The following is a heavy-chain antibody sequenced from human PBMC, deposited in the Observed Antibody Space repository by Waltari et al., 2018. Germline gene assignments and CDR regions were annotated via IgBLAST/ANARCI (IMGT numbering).Heavy chain of an antibody. V-gene: IGHV3-74*01. J-gene: IGHJ5*02. CDR2: TNGDGRGT. CDR3: VRATLVGASTRAGLDP. Sequence: EVQLVESGGGLVQPGGSLRLPCAAAGFPVVSHWIHWFRPAAGKGLVWVSRTNGDGRGTSDADSVKGRFTLSRDNAKNTLYLQMNSLRVEDTAVYYCVRATLVGASTRAGLDPWGQGTLVTVSS. D-gene: IGHD1-26*01. CDR1: GFPVVSHW.